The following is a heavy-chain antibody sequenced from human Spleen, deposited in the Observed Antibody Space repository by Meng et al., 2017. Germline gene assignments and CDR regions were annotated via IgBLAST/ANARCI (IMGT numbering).Heavy chain of an antibody. Sequence: SDTLSLTCAVSGLSISSGHYWGWIRKPPGKGLEWIASVYHRVAAYYNPSLKSRVTISVDTSKNHFSLMLSSVTAADPAVYFCAKYLVVFTAGWFDPWGQGTLVTVSS. D-gene: IGHD3-22*01. CDR3: AKYLVVFTAGWFDP. V-gene: IGHV4-38-2*01. CDR1: GLSISSGHY. J-gene: IGHJ5*02. CDR2: VYHRVAA.